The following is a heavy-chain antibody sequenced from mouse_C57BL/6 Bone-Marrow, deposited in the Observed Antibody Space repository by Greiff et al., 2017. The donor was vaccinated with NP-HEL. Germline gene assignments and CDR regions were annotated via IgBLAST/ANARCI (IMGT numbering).Heavy chain of an antibody. V-gene: IGHV3-6*01. J-gene: IGHJ3*01. CDR3: ADGSRDLPFAY. CDR2: ISYDGSN. Sequence: EVQLQQSGPGLVKPSQSLSLTCSVTGYSITSGYYWNWIRQFPGNKLEWMGYISYDGSNNYNPSLKNRISITRDTSKNQFFLKLNSVTTEDTATYYWADGSRDLPFAYWGQGTLVTVSA. D-gene: IGHD1-1*01. CDR1: GYSITSGYY.